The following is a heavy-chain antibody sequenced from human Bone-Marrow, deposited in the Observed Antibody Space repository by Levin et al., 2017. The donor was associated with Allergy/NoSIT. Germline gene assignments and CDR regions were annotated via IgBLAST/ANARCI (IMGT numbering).Heavy chain of an antibody. J-gene: IGHJ4*02. Sequence: PGESLKISCAASGFSISSNYMSWVRQAPGKGLEWVSVLYRDDYIYYADSVKGRFTISRDNSKNTLYLQMNSLRAEDTAVYYCAGSPSYYFDYWGQGTLVTVSS. V-gene: IGHV3-53*01. CDR1: GFSISSNY. CDR2: LYRDDYI. CDR3: AGSPSYYFDY.